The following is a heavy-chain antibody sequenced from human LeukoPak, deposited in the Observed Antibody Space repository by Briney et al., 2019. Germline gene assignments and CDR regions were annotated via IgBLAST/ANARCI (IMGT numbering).Heavy chain of an antibody. Sequence: GASVKVSCEASGYTFVTYGINWLRQAPGQGLEWMGWISTYNGNTKYAQKLQDRVTMTRDTSTNTVYMDLRSLRSDDTAVYYCARGVAGLDSWGQGTLVTVSS. D-gene: IGHD6-19*01. CDR1: GYTFVTYG. CDR2: ISTYNGNT. V-gene: IGHV1-18*01. J-gene: IGHJ4*02. CDR3: ARGVAGLDS.